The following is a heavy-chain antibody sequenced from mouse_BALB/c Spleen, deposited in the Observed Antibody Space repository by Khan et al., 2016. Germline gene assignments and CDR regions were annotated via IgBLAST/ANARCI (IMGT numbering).Heavy chain of an antibody. J-gene: IGHJ2*01. D-gene: IGHD2-1*01. CDR2: ISTGDST. CDR3: AREDYGNYGDYFDY. Sequence: EVELVESGGGLVKPGGSLKLSCAASGFTFRNYAMSWVRQTPEKRLEWVASISTGDSTYSGDSVKGRFTISRDNARNILYLQMSSRRSEDTAMFYCAREDYGNYGDYFDYWGQGTTLTVSS. CDR1: GFTFRNYA. V-gene: IGHV5-6-5*01.